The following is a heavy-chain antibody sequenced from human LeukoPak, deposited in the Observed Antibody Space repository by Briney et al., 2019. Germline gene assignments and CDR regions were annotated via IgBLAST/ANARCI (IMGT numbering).Heavy chain of an antibody. D-gene: IGHD3-22*01. J-gene: IGHJ4*02. CDR2: ISAYNGNT. CDR1: GYTFTSYA. V-gene: IGHV1-18*01. Sequence: GASVKVSCKASGYTFTSYAMHWVRQAPGQGLEWMGWISAYNGNTNYAQKLQGRVTMTTDTSTSTAYMELRSLRSDDTAVYYCARRHEDYYDSSGYFDYWGQGTLVTVSS. CDR3: ARRHEDYYDSSGYFDY.